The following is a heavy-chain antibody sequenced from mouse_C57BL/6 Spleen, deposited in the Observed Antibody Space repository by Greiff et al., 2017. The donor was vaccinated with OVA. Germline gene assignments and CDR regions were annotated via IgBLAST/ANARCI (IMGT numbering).Heavy chain of an antibody. V-gene: IGHV1-50*01. Sequence: VQLQQPGAELVKPGASVKLSCKASGYTFTSYWMQWVKQRPGQGLEWIGEIDPSDSYTNYNQKFKGKATLTVDTSSSTAYMQLSSLTSEDSAVYYCARFGYGNYYFDYWGQGTTLTVSS. CDR3: ARFGYGNYYFDY. CDR1: GYTFTSYW. J-gene: IGHJ2*01. CDR2: IDPSDSYT. D-gene: IGHD2-10*02.